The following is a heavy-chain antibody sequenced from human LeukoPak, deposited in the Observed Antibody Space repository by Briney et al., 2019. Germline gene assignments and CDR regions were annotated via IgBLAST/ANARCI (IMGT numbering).Heavy chain of an antibody. CDR1: GGSFSGYY. Sequence: SETLSLTCAAYGGSFSGYYWSWIRQPPGKGLEWIGEINHSGSTNYNPSLKSRVTISVDTSKNQFSLKLSSVTAADTAVYYCARVGGYYDSSGYYSYWGQGTLVTVSS. V-gene: IGHV4-34*01. CDR2: INHSGST. J-gene: IGHJ4*02. D-gene: IGHD3-22*01. CDR3: ARVGGYYDSSGYYSY.